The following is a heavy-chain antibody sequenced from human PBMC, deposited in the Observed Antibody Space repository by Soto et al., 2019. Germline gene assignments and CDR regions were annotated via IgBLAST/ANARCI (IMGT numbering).Heavy chain of an antibody. CDR3: ARGHDPIVNYYFDY. CDR1: GGSISSGDYY. D-gene: IGHD1-20*01. V-gene: IGHV4-31*03. Sequence: SETLSLTCTVSGGSISSGDYYWSWIRQHPGKGLEWIGYIYYSGSTYYNPSLKSRVTISVDTSKNQFSLKLSSVTAADTAVYYCARGHDPIVNYYFDYWGQGTLVTVSS. CDR2: IYYSGST. J-gene: IGHJ4*02.